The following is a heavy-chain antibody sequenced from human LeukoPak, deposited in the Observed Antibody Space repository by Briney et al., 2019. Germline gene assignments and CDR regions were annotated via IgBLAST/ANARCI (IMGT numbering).Heavy chain of an antibody. V-gene: IGHV4-38-2*02. CDR3: ARGGNYWPQWWFDP. CDR2: IYHSGST. D-gene: IGHD1-26*01. Sequence: SETLSLTCTVSGYSISSGYYWGWIRQPPGKGLEWIASIYHSGSTYYKPSLKSRVTMSLDASKNQFSLELNSVTPADTAVYYCARGGNYWPQWWFDPWGRGTLVTVSS. J-gene: IGHJ5*02. CDR1: GYSISSGYY.